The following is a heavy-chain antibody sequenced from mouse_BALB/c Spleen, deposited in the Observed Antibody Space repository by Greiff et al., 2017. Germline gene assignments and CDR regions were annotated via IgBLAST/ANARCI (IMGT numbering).Heavy chain of an antibody. V-gene: IGHV3-2*02. Sequence: EVQGVESGPGLVKPSQSLSLTCTVTGYSITSDYAWNWIRQFPGNKLEWMGYISYSGSTSYNPSLKSRISITRDTSKNQFFLQLNSVTTEDTATYYCARITTVVLWYFDVWGAGTTVTVSS. D-gene: IGHD1-1*01. CDR1: GYSITSDYA. CDR2: ISYSGST. J-gene: IGHJ1*01. CDR3: ARITTVVLWYFDV.